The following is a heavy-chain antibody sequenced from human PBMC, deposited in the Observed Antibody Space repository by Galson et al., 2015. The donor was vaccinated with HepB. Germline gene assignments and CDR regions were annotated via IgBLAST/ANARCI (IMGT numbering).Heavy chain of an antibody. Sequence: SLRLSCAASGFPFSTYAMHWVRQAPGKGLEWVAVISYDESSKYYADSVKGRFIISGDNSKNRLYLQMNSLRPEDTAMYYCARYRVPAAMEGDAFDIWGQGTMLSVSS. J-gene: IGHJ3*02. D-gene: IGHD2-2*01. CDR2: ISYDESSK. CDR3: ARYRVPAAMEGDAFDI. V-gene: IGHV3-30-3*01. CDR1: GFPFSTYA.